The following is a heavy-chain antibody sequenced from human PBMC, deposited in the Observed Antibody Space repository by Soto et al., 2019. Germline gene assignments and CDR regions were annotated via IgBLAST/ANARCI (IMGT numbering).Heavy chain of an antibody. J-gene: IGHJ6*02. CDR1: GYTFTSYA. Sequence: ASVKGSCKASGYTFTSYAMHWVRQAPGQRLDCMGWINAGNGNTKYSQNFQGRVTITRDTSASTAYMELSSLRSEDTAVYYCATMASYCSSTSRYTPYYYYGMDVWGQGTTVTVSS. V-gene: IGHV1-3*01. D-gene: IGHD2-2*01. CDR3: ATMASYCSSTSRYTPYYYYGMDV. CDR2: INAGNGNT.